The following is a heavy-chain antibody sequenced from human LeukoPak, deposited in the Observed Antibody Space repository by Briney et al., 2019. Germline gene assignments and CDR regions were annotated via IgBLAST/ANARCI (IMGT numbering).Heavy chain of an antibody. D-gene: IGHD6-13*01. J-gene: IGHJ4*02. CDR1: GFTFSSYS. CDR3: ARDLYTSSWFAFDS. V-gene: IGHV3-48*04. Sequence: GGSLRLSCAASGFTFSSYSMNWVRQAPGEGLEWVSYISSRGSTIYYADSVKGRFTISRDNAKNSLYLQMNSLRAEDAAVYYCARDLYTSSWFAFDSWGQGTLVTVSS. CDR2: ISSRGSTI.